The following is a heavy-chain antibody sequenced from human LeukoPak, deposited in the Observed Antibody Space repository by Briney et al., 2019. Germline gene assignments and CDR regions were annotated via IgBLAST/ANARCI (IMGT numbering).Heavy chain of an antibody. CDR3: ARDVQGIAAAD. CDR1: GFTDSSNY. V-gene: IGHV3-53*01. J-gene: IGHJ4*02. CDR2: IYSGGST. D-gene: IGHD6-13*01. Sequence: PGGSLRLSCAASGFTDSSNYMSWVRQAPGKGLEWVSLIYSGGSTYYADSVKGRFTISRDNSKNTLYLQMNSLRAEDTAVYYCARDVQGIAAADWGQGTLVTVSS.